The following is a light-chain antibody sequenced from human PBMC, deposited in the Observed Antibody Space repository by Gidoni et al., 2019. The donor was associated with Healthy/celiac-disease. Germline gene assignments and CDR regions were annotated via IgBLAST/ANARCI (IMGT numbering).Light chain of an antibody. CDR1: QSISSY. CDR3: RQCYSRT. J-gene: IGKJ1*01. V-gene: IGKV1-39*01. Sequence: DIQMTQSPSSLSASVGDRVTITCRASQSISSYLNWYQQKHGKAPKLLIYAASSLQRGVPSRFSGSGSWTDFTLTLSSLQPADFATYYCRQCYSRTFGRGTKVEIK. CDR2: AAS.